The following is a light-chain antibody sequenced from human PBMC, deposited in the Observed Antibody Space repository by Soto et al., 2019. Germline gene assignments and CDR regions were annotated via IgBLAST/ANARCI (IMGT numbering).Light chain of an antibody. Sequence: QSALTQPRSVSGSPGQSVTISCTGTSSDVGGYNYVSWYQQHPGKAPTVMIXXXSXXXXXXXDXXSGSKSGNTASLTISGLQAEXEADYHCCSYAGSFYVFGTGTKLTVL. CDR2: XXS. CDR3: CSYAGSFYV. J-gene: IGLJ1*01. V-gene: IGLV2-11*01. CDR1: SSDVGGYNY.